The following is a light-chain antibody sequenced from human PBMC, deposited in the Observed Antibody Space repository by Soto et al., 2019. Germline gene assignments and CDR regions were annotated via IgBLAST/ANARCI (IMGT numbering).Light chain of an antibody. Sequence: EMVLTQSPGTLSLSPGERATLSCRASQNVRDSYLAWYQQKPGQAPSLLLYDTSTRATGVPDRFSGSGSGTDFALTISRVEPEDFALYFCQQYGSSPGTFGQGTKVEI. CDR3: QQYGSSPGT. J-gene: IGKJ1*01. CDR2: DTS. CDR1: QNVRDSY. V-gene: IGKV3-20*01.